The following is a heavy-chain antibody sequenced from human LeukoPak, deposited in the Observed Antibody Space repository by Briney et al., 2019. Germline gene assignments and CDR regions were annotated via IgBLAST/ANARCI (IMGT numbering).Heavy chain of an antibody. CDR2: INHSGST. CDR1: GGSFSGYY. J-gene: IGHJ6*03. D-gene: IGHD3-16*01. CDR3: ARVFLWGSPPYYHYYYRDV. V-gene: IGHV4-34*01. Sequence: PSETLSLTCAVYGGSFSGYYWSWIRQPPGKGLEWIGEINHSGSTTYNPSLKSRVAISVDTSKNQFSLQLSSVTAADTAVYYCARVFLWGSPPYYHYYYRDVWGKGTTVTVSS.